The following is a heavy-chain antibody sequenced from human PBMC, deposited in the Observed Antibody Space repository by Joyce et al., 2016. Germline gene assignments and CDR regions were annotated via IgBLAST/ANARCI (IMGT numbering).Heavy chain of an antibody. CDR1: GFTLDSYD. CDR3: ASEGI. J-gene: IGHJ4*02. CDR2: ISYVGNNK. V-gene: IGHV3-30-3*01. D-gene: IGHD6-13*01. Sequence: QVYLVESGGGVVQPGGSLRRSCAASGFTLDSYDMNGVRQAPGKGLEWVAGISYVGNNKDYIDAVKGRFTISRDNSKRTLYLQMNSLRPEDTAVYYCASEGIWGQGTLVTVSS.